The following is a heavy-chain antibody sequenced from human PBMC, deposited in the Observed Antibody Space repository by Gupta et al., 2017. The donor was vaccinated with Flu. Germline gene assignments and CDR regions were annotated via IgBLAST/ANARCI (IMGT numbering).Heavy chain of an antibody. Sequence: ISRDNSKNTLYLQMNSLRAEDTAVYYCARDRGWRPPWAVDYWGQGTLVTVSS. CDR3: ARDRGWRPPWAVDY. D-gene: IGHD3-10*01. J-gene: IGHJ4*02. V-gene: IGHV3-30*07.